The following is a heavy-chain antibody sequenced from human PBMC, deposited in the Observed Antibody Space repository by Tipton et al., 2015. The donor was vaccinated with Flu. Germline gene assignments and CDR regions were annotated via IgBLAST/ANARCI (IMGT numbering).Heavy chain of an antibody. CDR2: IYHSGST. CDR1: GGSISSSNW. CDR3: ASLIVVVPAAKTAAALTDY. Sequence: TLSLTCAVSGGSISSSNWWSWVRQPPGKGLEWIGEIYHSGSTNYNPSLKSRVTISVDKSKNQFSLKLSSVTAADTAVYYCASLIVVVPAAKTAAALTDYWGQGPLVTVSS. D-gene: IGHD2-2*01. V-gene: IGHV4-4*02. J-gene: IGHJ4*02.